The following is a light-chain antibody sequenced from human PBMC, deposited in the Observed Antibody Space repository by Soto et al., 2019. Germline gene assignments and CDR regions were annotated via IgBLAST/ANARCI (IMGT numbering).Light chain of an antibody. Sequence: QSVLTQPASVSGSPGQSITISCTGTSSDVGGYNYVSWYQQHPGKAPKLMIYEVSNRPSGVSNRFSGSKSGNTASLTISGLQAEDEADYYCSSYTSSRTLYVFGTGTKV. V-gene: IGLV2-14*01. CDR2: EVS. CDR3: SSYTSSRTLYV. J-gene: IGLJ1*01. CDR1: SSDVGGYNY.